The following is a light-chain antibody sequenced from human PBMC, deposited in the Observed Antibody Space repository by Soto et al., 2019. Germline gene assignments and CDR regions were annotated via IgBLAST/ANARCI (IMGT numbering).Light chain of an antibody. J-gene: IGLJ2*01. V-gene: IGLV2-14*01. CDR3: SSYTSRSTLVV. CDR1: SSDVGGYKF. CDR2: DVS. Sequence: QSVLTQPASVSGSPGQSITISCTGTSSDVGGYKFVSWYQQHPGKAPKLMIYDVSNRPSGVSNRFSGSKSGNTASLTISGLQAEDEADYYCSSYTSRSTLVVFGGGTQLTVL.